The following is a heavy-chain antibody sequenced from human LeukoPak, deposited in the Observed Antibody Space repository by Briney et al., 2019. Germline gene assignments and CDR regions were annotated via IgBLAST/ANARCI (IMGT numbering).Heavy chain of an antibody. D-gene: IGHD3-22*01. CDR1: AFTFSSYA. V-gene: IGHV3-23*01. CDR2: ITPTGGNT. J-gene: IGHJ4*02. CDR3: AKSLSGYYSNFDY. Sequence: GGSLRLSCAASAFTFSSYAMSWVRQAPGKGLDWVSTITPTGGNTFHADSVRGRFSISRDNSKNTLYLQMNSLRADDTALYYHAKSLSGYYSNFDYWGQGTLVTVSS.